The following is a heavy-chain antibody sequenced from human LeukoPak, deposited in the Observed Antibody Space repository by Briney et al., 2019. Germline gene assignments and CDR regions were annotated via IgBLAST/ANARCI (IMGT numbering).Heavy chain of an antibody. D-gene: IGHD1-26*01. V-gene: IGHV1-46*01. Sequence: ASVKVSCKASGYSFTNYYMHWVRQAPGQGLEWMGIINPSGGSTTYAQKLQDRVTMTRDTSTSTVYMELSSLRSEGTAVYFCARARDGSYLDYWGQGTLVTVSS. CDR1: GYSFTNYY. CDR3: ARARDGSYLDY. J-gene: IGHJ4*02. CDR2: INPSGGST.